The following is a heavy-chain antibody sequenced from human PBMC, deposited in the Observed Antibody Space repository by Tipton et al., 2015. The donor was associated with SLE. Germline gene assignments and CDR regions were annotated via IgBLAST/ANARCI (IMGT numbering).Heavy chain of an antibody. CDR1: GFTFSSYP. CDR2: ISYDGSDK. J-gene: IGHJ6*02. CDR3: ARDRYGSGSYSPYYYYYGMDV. D-gene: IGHD3-10*01. V-gene: IGHV3-30*04. Sequence: SLRLSCAASGFTFSSYPMHWVRQAPGKGLEWVAVISYDGSDKHYADSVKGRFTISRDNSKNTLYLQMNSLRAEDTAVYYCARDRYGSGSYSPYYYYYGMDVWGQGTTVTVSS.